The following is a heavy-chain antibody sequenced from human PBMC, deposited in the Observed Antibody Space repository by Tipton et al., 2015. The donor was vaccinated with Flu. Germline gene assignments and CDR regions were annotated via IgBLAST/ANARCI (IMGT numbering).Heavy chain of an antibody. CDR1: GFTFDSYA. V-gene: IGHV3-23*01. CDR2: ISASGRFT. J-gene: IGHJ1*01. D-gene: IGHD3-9*01. Sequence: SLRLSCEAFGFTFDSYAMNWVRQAPGKGLDWVAVISASGRFTYSAASVKGRFTISRDNSKNRLFLQMNSLRPEDTAVYYCVKEKVAVYYDNRAYDPESFQDWGRGTLVTVSS. CDR3: VKEKVAVYYDNRAYDPESFQD.